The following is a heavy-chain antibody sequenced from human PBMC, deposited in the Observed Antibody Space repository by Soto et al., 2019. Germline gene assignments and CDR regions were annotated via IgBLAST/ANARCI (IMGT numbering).Heavy chain of an antibody. J-gene: IGHJ3*01. Sequence: QVQLVESGGGVVQPGRSLRLSCAASGFTFSAYGIHWVRQAPGKGLEWVATISFDSRDKLYVDSMKGRLTISRENSXAPVYLQMDSLRAGATAVYHCARVCGGDCGNAFDVWGQGTVVTVSS. V-gene: IGHV3-33*05. CDR2: ISFDSRDK. CDR1: GFTFSAYG. D-gene: IGHD2-21*02. CDR3: ARVCGGDCGNAFDV.